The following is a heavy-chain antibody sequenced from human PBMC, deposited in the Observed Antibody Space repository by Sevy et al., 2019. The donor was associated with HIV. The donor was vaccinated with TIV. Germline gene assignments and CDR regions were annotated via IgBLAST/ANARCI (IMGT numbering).Heavy chain of an antibody. CDR3: ARRLPSPRPRSVIRAIDAFDI. D-gene: IGHD3-22*01. J-gene: IGHJ3*02. CDR2: MNPNSGNT. V-gene: IGHV1-8*01. CDR1: GYTFTSYD. Sequence: ASVKVSCKASGYTFTSYDINWVRLATRQGLEWMGWMNPNSGNTGYAQKFQGRVTMTRNTSISTAYMELSSLRSEDTAVYYCARRLPSPRPRSVIRAIDAFDIWGQGTMVTVSS.